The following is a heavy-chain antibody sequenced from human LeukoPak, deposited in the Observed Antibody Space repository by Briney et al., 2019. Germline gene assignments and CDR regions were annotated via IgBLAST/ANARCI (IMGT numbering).Heavy chain of an antibody. CDR2: IYYSGST. Sequence: SETLSLTCTVSGGSISSSSYYWGRIRQPPGKGLEWIGSIYYSGSTYYNPSLKSRVTISVDTSKNQFSLKLSSVTAADTAVYYCARHSPTPVLLWFGDAFDIWGQGTMVTVSS. V-gene: IGHV4-39*01. D-gene: IGHD3-10*01. CDR1: GGSISSSSYY. J-gene: IGHJ3*02. CDR3: ARHSPTPVLLWFGDAFDI.